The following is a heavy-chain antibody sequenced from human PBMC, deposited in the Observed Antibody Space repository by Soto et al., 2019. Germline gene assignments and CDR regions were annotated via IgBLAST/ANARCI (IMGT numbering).Heavy chain of an antibody. Sequence: VGSLRLSFAASGLTFSSYAMSWVRQAPGKGLEWVSAISGSGGSTYYADSVKGRFTISRDNSKNTLYLQMNSLRAEDTAVYYCAKGQRITIFGVVMALDYWGQGTLVTVSS. CDR1: GLTFSSYA. CDR2: ISGSGGST. CDR3: AKGQRITIFGVVMALDY. V-gene: IGHV3-23*01. J-gene: IGHJ4*02. D-gene: IGHD3-3*01.